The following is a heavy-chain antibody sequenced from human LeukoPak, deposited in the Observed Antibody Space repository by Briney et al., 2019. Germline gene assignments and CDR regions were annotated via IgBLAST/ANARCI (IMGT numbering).Heavy chain of an antibody. Sequence: GGSLRLSCAASGFTFSTFSMNWVRQAPGKGLEWVSYISSSGTSIYYADSVKGRFTISRDNSKNTLYLQMNSLRAEDTAVYYCAKDRASGSGSYSYRGFDYWGQGTLVTVSS. D-gene: IGHD6-19*01. CDR3: AKDRASGSGSYSYRGFDY. J-gene: IGHJ4*02. CDR1: GFTFSTFS. V-gene: IGHV3-48*01. CDR2: ISSSGTSI.